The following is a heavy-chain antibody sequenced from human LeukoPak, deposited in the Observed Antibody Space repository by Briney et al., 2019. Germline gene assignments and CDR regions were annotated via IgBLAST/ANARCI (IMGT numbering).Heavy chain of an antibody. J-gene: IGHJ4*02. V-gene: IGHV3-9*01. D-gene: IGHD2-21*01. CDR2: ISWNSGSI. Sequence: GGSLRLSCAASGFTFDDYAMHWVRQAPGKGLEWVSGISWNSGSIGYADSVKGRFTISRDNSKNTLYLQMNSLRAEDTAVYYCARLRRGLGGYFDYWGQGTLGTVSS. CDR3: ARLRRGLGGYFDY. CDR1: GFTFDDYA.